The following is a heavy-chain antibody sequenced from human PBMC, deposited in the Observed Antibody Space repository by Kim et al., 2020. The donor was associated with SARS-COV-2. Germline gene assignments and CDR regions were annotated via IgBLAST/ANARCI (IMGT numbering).Heavy chain of an antibody. CDR1: GFTFSSYG. CDR2: ISYDGSNK. CDR3: AKDFGSSGWFYYYYYGMDV. D-gene: IGHD6-19*01. J-gene: IGHJ6*02. V-gene: IGHV3-30*18. Sequence: GGSLRLSCAASGFTFSSYGMHWVRQAPGKGLEWVAVISYDGSNKYYADSVKGRFTISRDNSKNTLYLQMNSLRAEDTAVYYCAKDFGSSGWFYYYYYGMDVWGQGTTVTVSS.